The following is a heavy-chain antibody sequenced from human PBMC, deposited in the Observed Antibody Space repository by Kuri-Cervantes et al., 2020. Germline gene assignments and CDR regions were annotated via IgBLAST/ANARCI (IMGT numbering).Heavy chain of an antibody. J-gene: IGHJ4*02. D-gene: IGHD3-10*01. CDR1: GFTFSSYG. Sequence: GGSLRLSCAASGFTFSSYGMHWVRQAPGKGLEWVAVIWYDGSNKYYADSVKGRFTISRDNSKNTLYLQMNSLRAEDTAVYYCASDSPYGSGSYWGQGILVTVSS. CDR3: ASDSPYGSGSY. V-gene: IGHV3-33*01. CDR2: IWYDGSNK.